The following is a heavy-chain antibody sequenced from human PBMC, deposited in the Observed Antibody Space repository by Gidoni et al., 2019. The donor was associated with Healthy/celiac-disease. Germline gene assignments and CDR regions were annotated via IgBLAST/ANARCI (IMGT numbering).Heavy chain of an antibody. J-gene: IGHJ4*02. V-gene: IGHV3-30*18. Sequence: QVQLVESGGGVVQPGRSLRLSCAASGFTFSSYGMHWVGQAPGKGLEWVAVISYDGSNKYYADSVKGRFTISRDNSKNTLYLQMNSLRAEDTAVYYCAKAIGYSYALDYWGQGTLVTVSS. CDR1: GFTFSSYG. D-gene: IGHD5-18*01. CDR2: ISYDGSNK. CDR3: AKAIGYSYALDY.